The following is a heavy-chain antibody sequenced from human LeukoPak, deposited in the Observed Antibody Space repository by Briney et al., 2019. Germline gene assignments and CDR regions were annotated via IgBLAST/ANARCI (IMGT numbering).Heavy chain of an antibody. Sequence: PGRSLRLSCAASGFTFRNLGMHWVRQAPGKGLEWVAVRWYDGNNKYYADSVKGRFTISRDNSKNTLYLQMKSLRAEDTAVYYCARDYHGLDYWGQGTLVTVSS. D-gene: IGHD2-2*01. CDR2: RWYDGNNK. CDR3: ARDYHGLDY. CDR1: GFTFRNLG. V-gene: IGHV3-33*01. J-gene: IGHJ4*02.